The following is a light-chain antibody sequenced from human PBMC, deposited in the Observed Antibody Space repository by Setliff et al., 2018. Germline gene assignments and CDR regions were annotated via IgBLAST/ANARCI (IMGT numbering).Light chain of an antibody. Sequence: QSALTQSASVSGSPGQSITISCSGTSSDVGSYDLVSWYQQHPGKAPKLIIYGVSNRPSGVSSRFSGSKSGNTASLTISGLQTEDEADYYCTAYTSGTTYVFGTGTKVTVL. CDR3: TAYTSGTTYV. CDR2: GVS. J-gene: IGLJ1*01. V-gene: IGLV2-14*03. CDR1: SSDVGSYDL.